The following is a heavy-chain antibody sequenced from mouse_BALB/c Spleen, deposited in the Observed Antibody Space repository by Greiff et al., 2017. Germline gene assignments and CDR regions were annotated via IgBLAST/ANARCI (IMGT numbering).Heavy chain of an antibody. Sequence: QVQLQQPGGELVKPGASVKMSCKASGYTFTSYWMHWVKQRPGQGLEWIGTIDPSDSYTSYNQKFKGKATLTVDTSSSTAYMQLSSLTSEVSAVYYCTRSSDYDDYWGQGTTLTVSS. J-gene: IGHJ2*01. D-gene: IGHD2-4*01. CDR2: IDPSDSYT. V-gene: IGHV1S127*01. CDR3: TRSSDYDDY. CDR1: GYTFTSYW.